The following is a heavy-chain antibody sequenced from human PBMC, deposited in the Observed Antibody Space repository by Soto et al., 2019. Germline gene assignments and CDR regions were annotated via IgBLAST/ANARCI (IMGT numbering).Heavy chain of an antibody. CDR1: GFTFSSYA. D-gene: IGHD6-19*01. V-gene: IGHV3-23*01. CDR3: AKDRVGQWLGFFDY. Sequence: EVQLLESGGGLVQPGGSLRLSCAASGFTFSSYAMSWVRQAPGKGLEWVSAISGSGGSTYYAASLKGRFTISRDNSKNTLYLQMNSLRAEDTAVYYCAKDRVGQWLGFFDYWGQGTLVTVSS. CDR2: ISGSGGST. J-gene: IGHJ4*02.